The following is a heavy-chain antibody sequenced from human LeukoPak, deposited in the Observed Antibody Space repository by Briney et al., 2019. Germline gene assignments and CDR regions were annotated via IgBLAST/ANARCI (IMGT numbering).Heavy chain of an antibody. D-gene: IGHD3-3*01. CDR1: GFTFSSYA. CDR2: ISGSGGST. V-gene: IGHV3-23*01. J-gene: IGHJ4*02. Sequence: GGSLRLSCAASGFTFSSYAMSWVRQAPGKGLEWVSAISGSGGSTYHADSVKGRFTISRDNSKNTLYLQMNSLRAEDTAIYYCAKAVLTPISIFGAVINPLGYWGQGSLVTVSS. CDR3: AKAVLTPISIFGAVINPLGY.